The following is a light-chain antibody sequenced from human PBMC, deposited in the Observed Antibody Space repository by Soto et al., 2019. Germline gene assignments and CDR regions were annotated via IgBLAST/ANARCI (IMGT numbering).Light chain of an antibody. CDR2: GNS. CDR3: QSYDNSLSGSRV. J-gene: IGLJ1*01. V-gene: IGLV1-40*01. Sequence: QSVLTQPPSVSGAPGQGVTISCTGSSSNIGAGYDVHWYQQVPGTAPKLLIYGNSNRPSGVPDRFSGSKSGTSASLAITGLQADDEADYYCQSYDNSLSGSRVFGTGTKLTVL. CDR1: SSNIGAGYD.